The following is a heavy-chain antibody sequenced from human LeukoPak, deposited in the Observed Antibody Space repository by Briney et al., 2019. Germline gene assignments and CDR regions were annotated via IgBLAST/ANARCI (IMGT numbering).Heavy chain of an antibody. D-gene: IGHD3-9*01. CDR1: GGSISSGDYY. CDR2: IYYSGST. CDR3: ARELTYYDILTGYSPTAWFDP. J-gene: IGHJ5*02. V-gene: IGHV4-30-4*01. Sequence: PSQTLSLTCTVSGGSISSGDYYWSWIRQPPGKGLEWIGYIYYSGSTYYNPSLKSRVTISVDTSKNQFSLKLSSVTAADTAVHYCARELTYYDILTGYSPTAWFDPWGQGTLVTVSS.